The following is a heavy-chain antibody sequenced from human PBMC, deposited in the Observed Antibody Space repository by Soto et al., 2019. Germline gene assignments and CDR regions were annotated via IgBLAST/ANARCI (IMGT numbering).Heavy chain of an antibody. Sequence: QVQLQESGPGLVKPSDTLSLTCAVSGYSISSSNWWGLIRQPPGKGLEWIGYIYYSGTTYYNPSLKSRVTMSVDTSKNQSSLKLTSVTAVDTAVYYCARREIQGPIDYWGQGTLVTVSS. V-gene: IGHV4-28*01. CDR3: ARREIQGPIDY. J-gene: IGHJ4*02. D-gene: IGHD1-26*01. CDR1: GYSISSSNW. CDR2: IYYSGTT.